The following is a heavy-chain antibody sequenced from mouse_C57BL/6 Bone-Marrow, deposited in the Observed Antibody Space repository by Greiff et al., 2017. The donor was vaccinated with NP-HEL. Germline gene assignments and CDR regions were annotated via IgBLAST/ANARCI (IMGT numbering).Heavy chain of an antibody. V-gene: IGHV1-76*01. CDR3: ARSVYRTGGFDY. D-gene: IGHD1-1*01. CDR2: IYPGSGNT. CDR1: GYTFTDYY. Sequence: QVQLKESGAELVRPGASVKLSCKASGYTFTDYYINWVKQRPGQGLEWIARIYPGSGNTYYNEKFKGKATLTAEKSSSTAYMQLSSLTSEDSAVYFCARSVYRTGGFDYWGQGTTLTVSS. J-gene: IGHJ2*01.